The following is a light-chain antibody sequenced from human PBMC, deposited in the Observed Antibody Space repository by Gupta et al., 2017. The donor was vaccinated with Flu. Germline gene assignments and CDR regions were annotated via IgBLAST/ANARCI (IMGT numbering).Light chain of an antibody. J-gene: IGKJ4*01. CDR2: DVS. V-gene: IGKV3-11*01. CDR1: QGVGNY. CDR3: LHRSSWPVT. Sequence: EIVLTQSPAALSLSPGERVTLSCRASQGVGNYLAWYQQNPGQAPRLLIYDVSNRATGIPARFSGSGSGTDFTLTVSSLEPEDFGTYYCLHRSSWPVTFGGGAKVEIK.